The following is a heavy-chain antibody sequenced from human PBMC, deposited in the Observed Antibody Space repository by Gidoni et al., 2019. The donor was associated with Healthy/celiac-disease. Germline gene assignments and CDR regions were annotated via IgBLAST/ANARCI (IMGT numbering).Heavy chain of an antibody. Sequence: QVQLQQWGAGLLKPSETLSLTCAVYGGSFSGYYWSWIRQPPGKGLEWIGEINHSGSTNYNPSLKSRVTISVDTSKNQFSLKLSSVTAADTAVYYCARVGQHFLTDIWGQGTMVTVSS. D-gene: IGHD6-13*01. V-gene: IGHV4-34*01. CDR3: ARVGQHFLTDI. J-gene: IGHJ3*02. CDR1: GGSFSGYY. CDR2: INHSGST.